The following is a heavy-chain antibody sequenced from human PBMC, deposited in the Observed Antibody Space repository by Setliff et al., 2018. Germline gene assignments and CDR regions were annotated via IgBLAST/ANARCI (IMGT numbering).Heavy chain of an antibody. Sequence: GPLRLSCAASGFFFRSYEMNWVRQTPGKGLEWVSYINSGGTKVYYADSVEGRFTISRDNGKNSLFLQMNSVRAEETAVYYCAKDYLSRWWNEPPLYFDDWGPGVLVTVSS. J-gene: IGHJ4*01. D-gene: IGHD1-1*01. CDR1: GFFFRSYE. CDR3: AKDYLSRWWNEPPLYFDD. CDR2: INSGGTKV. V-gene: IGHV3-48*03.